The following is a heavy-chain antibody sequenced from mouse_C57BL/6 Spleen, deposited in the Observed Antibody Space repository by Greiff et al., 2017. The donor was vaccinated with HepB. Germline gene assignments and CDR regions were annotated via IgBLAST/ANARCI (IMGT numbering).Heavy chain of an antibody. J-gene: IGHJ1*03. CDR2: IYPGDGDT. V-gene: IGHV1-80*01. CDR3: ARWGVTTNFDV. CDR1: GYAFSSYW. Sequence: VQLQQSGAELVKPGASVKISCKASGYAFSSYWMNWVKQRPGKGLEWIGQIYPGDGDTNYNGKFKGKATLTADKSSSTAYMQRSSLTSEDSAVYFCARWGVTTNFDVWGTGTTVTVSS. D-gene: IGHD2-5*01.